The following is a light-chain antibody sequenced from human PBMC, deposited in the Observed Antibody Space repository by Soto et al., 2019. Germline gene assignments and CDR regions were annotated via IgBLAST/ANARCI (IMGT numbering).Light chain of an antibody. CDR1: QSINNW. CDR3: LQHNSYPSIT. CDR2: DAF. Sequence: DIQMTQFPSTLSASVGDRVTITCRASQSINNWLAWYQQKPGEAPKLLIFDAFSLESGVPFRFGGSGSGTEFTLTISSLQPEDFATYYCLQHNSYPSITFGQGTRLEIK. J-gene: IGKJ5*01. V-gene: IGKV1-5*01.